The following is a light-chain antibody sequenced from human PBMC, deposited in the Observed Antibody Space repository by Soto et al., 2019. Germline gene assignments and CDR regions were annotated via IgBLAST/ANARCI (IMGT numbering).Light chain of an antibody. CDR2: DDS. CDR3: GTWDSSLSGIV. J-gene: IGLJ7*02. V-gene: IGLV1-51*01. CDR1: SSNIGNNY. Sequence: QSVLTQPPSVSAAPGQKVTISCSGSSSNIGNNYVSWYQQLPGTAPKVLIYDDSKRPSGIPDRFSGSKSGTSATLGITGLQTGDEANYYCGTWDSSLSGIVFGGGTQLTAL.